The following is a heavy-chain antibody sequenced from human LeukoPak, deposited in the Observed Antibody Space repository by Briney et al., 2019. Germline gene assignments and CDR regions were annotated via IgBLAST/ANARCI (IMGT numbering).Heavy chain of an antibody. CDR2: IYYSGST. CDR1: VGSISSSSYH. Sequence: SETLSLTCTVSVGSISSSSYHWGWIRQPPGKGLEWIGSIYYSGSTYYNPSLKRRVTISVDTSKNQFSLKLSSVTAADTAVYYCARWNIAAAGIWSDWGQGTLVTVSS. D-gene: IGHD6-13*01. J-gene: IGHJ4*02. V-gene: IGHV4-39*01. CDR3: ARWNIAAAGIWSD.